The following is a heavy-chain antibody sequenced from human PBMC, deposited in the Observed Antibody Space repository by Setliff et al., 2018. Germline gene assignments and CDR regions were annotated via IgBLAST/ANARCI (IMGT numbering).Heavy chain of an antibody. CDR1: GFTFSDHS. CDR3: ARDPDTSSKVDV. J-gene: IGHJ2*01. V-gene: IGHV3-11*01. Sequence: GGSLRLSCAASGFTFSDHSMTWIRQAPGKGLEWVAHIFRSSGSTYYADSVKGRFTISRDNAENSLYLQMNSLNADDTAVYYCARDPDTSSKVDVWGRGTLVTVPQ. D-gene: IGHD5-18*01. CDR2: IFRSSGST.